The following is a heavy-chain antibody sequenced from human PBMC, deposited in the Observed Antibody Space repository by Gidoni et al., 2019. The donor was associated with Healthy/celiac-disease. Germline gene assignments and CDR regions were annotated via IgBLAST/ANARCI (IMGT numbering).Heavy chain of an antibody. Sequence: QVQLVESGGGVVQPGRSLRLSCAASGFTFSSYGMHWVRQAPGKGLEWVAVIWYDGSNKYYADSVKGRFTISRDNSKNTLYLQMNSLRAEDTAVYYCARDLSGYGDYGSFDYWGQGTLVTVSS. CDR2: IWYDGSNK. CDR1: GFTFSSYG. V-gene: IGHV3-33*01. CDR3: ARDLSGYGDYGSFDY. D-gene: IGHD4-17*01. J-gene: IGHJ4*02.